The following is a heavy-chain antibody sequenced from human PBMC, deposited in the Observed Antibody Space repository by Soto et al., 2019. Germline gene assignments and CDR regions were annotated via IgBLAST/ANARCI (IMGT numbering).Heavy chain of an antibody. Sequence: QVQLQESGPGLVKPSQTLSLTCIVSGGSISSGDYYGTWIRQHPGKGLEWIGTIYYSGSTTYNPSLKSRVNIAPDTSRNQFSRKLGSVTAADTAVYYCARVACGSSGYCWFDPWGQGTLVTVSS. CDR1: GGSISSGDYY. J-gene: IGHJ5*02. D-gene: IGHD3-22*01. V-gene: IGHV4-31*03. CDR3: ARVACGSSGYCWFDP. CDR2: IYYSGST.